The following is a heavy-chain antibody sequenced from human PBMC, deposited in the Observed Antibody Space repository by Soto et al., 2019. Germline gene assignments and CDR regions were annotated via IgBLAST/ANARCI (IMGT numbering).Heavy chain of an antibody. J-gene: IGHJ6*02. CDR1: GGTFSSYA. D-gene: IGHD3-3*01. V-gene: IGHV1-69*01. CDR3: ARVPPDYDFWSGYSENYYYYGMDV. CDR2: IIPIFGTA. Sequence: QVQLVQSGAEVKKPGSSVKVSCKASGGTFSSYAISWVRQAPGQGLEWMGGIIPIFGTANYAQKFQGRVTITADESTSTAYMELSSLRSYDTAVYYCARVPPDYDFWSGYSENYYYYGMDVWGQGTTVTVSS.